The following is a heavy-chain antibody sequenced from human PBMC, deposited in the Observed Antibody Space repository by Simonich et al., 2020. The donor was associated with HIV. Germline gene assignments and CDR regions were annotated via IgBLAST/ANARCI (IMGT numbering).Heavy chain of an antibody. CDR2: INHSGST. Sequence: QVQLQQWGAGLLKPSETLSLTCAVYGGSFRCYYWGWIRPPPGKGLEWIGEINHSGSTTYNPSPKSRITISVDTSKNQFSLKLSSVTAADTAVYYCASHYGGNHLNWFDPWGQGTLVTVSS. CDR3: ASHYGGNHLNWFDP. V-gene: IGHV4-34*01. CDR1: GGSFRCYY. D-gene: IGHD2-15*01. J-gene: IGHJ5*02.